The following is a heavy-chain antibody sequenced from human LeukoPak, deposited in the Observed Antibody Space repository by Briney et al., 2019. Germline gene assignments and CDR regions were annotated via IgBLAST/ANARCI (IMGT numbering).Heavy chain of an antibody. V-gene: IGHV4-38-2*02. J-gene: IGHJ4*02. CDR1: GYSISSGYY. Sequence: SETLSLTCTVSGYSISSGYYWGWIRQPPGKGLEWIGSIYHSGSTYYNPSLKSRVTISVDTSKNQFSLKLSSVTAADTAVYYCASTGYSSSWYDRFDYWGQGTLVTVSS. CDR3: ASTGYSSSWYDRFDY. CDR2: IYHSGST. D-gene: IGHD6-13*01.